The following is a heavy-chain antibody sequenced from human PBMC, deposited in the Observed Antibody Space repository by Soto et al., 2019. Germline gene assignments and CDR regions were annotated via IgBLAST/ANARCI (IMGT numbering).Heavy chain of an antibody. CDR2: FDPEDGET. Sequence: ASVKVSCKVSGYTLTELSMHWVRQAPGKGLEWMGGFDPEDGETIYAQKFQVRVTMTEDTSTDTAYMELSSLRSEDTAVYYCATERSSSWYKAFDYWGQGTLVTVSS. CDR1: GYTLTELS. D-gene: IGHD6-13*01. J-gene: IGHJ4*02. V-gene: IGHV1-24*01. CDR3: ATERSSSWYKAFDY.